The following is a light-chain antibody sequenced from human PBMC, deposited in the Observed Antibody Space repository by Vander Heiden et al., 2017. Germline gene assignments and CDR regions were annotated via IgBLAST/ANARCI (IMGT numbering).Light chain of an antibody. V-gene: IGLV1-47*01. CDR2: RNN. Sequence: QSVLTQPPSASGTPGQRVTISCSGSSSNIGSNYVYCYQQPPGTTPNLLLYRNNKRPSGVPARFSGSKSGTSATLAISGPRAEDEADYYCAAGDDSRSGVVFGGGTKLTVL. CDR3: AAGDDSRSGVV. CDR1: SSNIGSNY. J-gene: IGLJ2*01.